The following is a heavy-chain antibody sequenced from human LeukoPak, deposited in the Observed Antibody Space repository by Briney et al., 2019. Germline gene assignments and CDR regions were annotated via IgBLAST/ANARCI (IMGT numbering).Heavy chain of an antibody. D-gene: IGHD1-14*01. CDR2: IYYSGST. V-gene: IGHV4-30-4*01. J-gene: IGHJ4*02. Sequence: SETLSLTCTVSGGSISSGDYYWSWIRQPPGKGLEWIGYIYYSGSTYYNPSLKSRVTISVDTSKNQFSLKLSSVTAADTAVYCCARSPPRPEPGIFDYWGQGTLVTVSS. CDR3: ARSPPRPEPGIFDY. CDR1: GGSISSGDYY.